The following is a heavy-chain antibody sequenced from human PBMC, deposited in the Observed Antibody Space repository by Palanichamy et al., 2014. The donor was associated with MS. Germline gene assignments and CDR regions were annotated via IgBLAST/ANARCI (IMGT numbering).Heavy chain of an antibody. CDR1: GYSLTTYG. D-gene: IGHD2-8*01. CDR3: ARDWECTHGGCYDVFDI. V-gene: IGHV1-18*01. CDR2: ISTSTGKA. Sequence: QGQMVQSGTEVQKPGASVKVSCKSFGYSLTTYGVSWVRQAPGQGLEWMGWISTSTGKANYVQKFLGRVTLTTDTSTSTVYMEVRSLRSDDTAVYYCARDWECTHGGCYDVFDIWGQGTMVIVSS. J-gene: IGHJ3*02.